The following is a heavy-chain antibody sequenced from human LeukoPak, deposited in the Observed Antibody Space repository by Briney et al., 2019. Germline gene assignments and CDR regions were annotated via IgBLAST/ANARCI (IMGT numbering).Heavy chain of an antibody. J-gene: IGHJ4*02. Sequence: GASVKVSCKASGYTFTSYGISWVRQAPGQGLEWIGWISAYNGNTNYAQELRGRVTMTTDTSTSTAYMELRSLRSDDTAVYYCARVVPHKGYSGYDYSYWGQGTLVTVSS. CDR1: GYTFTSYG. CDR3: ARVVPHKGYSGYDYSY. D-gene: IGHD5-12*01. V-gene: IGHV1-18*01. CDR2: ISAYNGNT.